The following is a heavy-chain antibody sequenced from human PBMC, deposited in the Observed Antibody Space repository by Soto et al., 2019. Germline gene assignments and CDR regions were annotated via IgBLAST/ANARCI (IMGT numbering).Heavy chain of an antibody. J-gene: IGHJ4*02. CDR1: GHILAELS. CDR2: FDPEDNEM. D-gene: IGHD2-2*02. Sequence: ASVKVSCKVSGHILAELSIHWVRQAPGKGLEWMGGFDPEDNEMIYAQRFQGRVTMTEDTSTDTAYIDLSSLRSEDTAVYYCWTEVLVPGAIIPYRFDYWGQGTLVTVSS. V-gene: IGHV1-24*01. CDR3: WTEVLVPGAIIPYRFDY.